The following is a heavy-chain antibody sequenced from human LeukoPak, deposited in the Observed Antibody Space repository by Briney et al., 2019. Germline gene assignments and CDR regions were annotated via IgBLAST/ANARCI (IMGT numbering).Heavy chain of an antibody. CDR1: GGSISSGGYS. V-gene: IGHV4-30-2*01. D-gene: IGHD3-22*01. Sequence: SETLSLTCTVSGGSISSGGYSWSWIRQPPGKGLEWIGYIYHSGSTYYNPSLKSRVTISVGRSKNQFSLKLSSVTAADTAVYYCARGNTQYYDSSGYLDYWGQGTLVTVSS. J-gene: IGHJ4*02. CDR2: IYHSGST. CDR3: ARGNTQYYDSSGYLDY.